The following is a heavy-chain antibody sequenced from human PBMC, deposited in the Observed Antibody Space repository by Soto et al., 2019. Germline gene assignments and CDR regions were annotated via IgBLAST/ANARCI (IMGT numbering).Heavy chain of an antibody. J-gene: IGHJ4*02. Sequence: ASVKVSCKASGYTFTSYGISWVRQAPGQGLEWMGWISAYNGNTYYAQKLQGRVTMTTDTSTSTAYMELRSLRSDDTAVYYCARDGPHYYDSSGYSTYWGQGTLVTVSS. D-gene: IGHD3-22*01. CDR1: GYTFTSYG. CDR3: ARDGPHYYDSSGYSTY. CDR2: ISAYNGNT. V-gene: IGHV1-18*04.